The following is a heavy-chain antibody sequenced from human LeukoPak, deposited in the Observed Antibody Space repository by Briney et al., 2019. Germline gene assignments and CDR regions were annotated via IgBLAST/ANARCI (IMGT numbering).Heavy chain of an antibody. J-gene: IGHJ4*02. CDR3: ARSIYYNNF. Sequence: GGSLRLSCAASGFTISGYSMTWVRRAPGKGLEWVSDINSDGSDRYYADSVRGRFTISRDNAKNSLYLQMNSLGAEDAAVYYFARSIYYNNFGGQGTQVTVSS. D-gene: IGHD3-22*01. CDR1: GFTISGYS. V-gene: IGHV3-21*05. CDR2: INSDGSDR.